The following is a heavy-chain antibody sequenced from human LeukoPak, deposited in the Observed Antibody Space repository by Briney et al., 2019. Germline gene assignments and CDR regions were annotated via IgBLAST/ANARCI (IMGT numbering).Heavy chain of an antibody. CDR3: ATFSGAHHKTFDS. CDR1: GFTFSGSV. CDR2: IRSKANNYAT. V-gene: IGHV3-73*01. J-gene: IGHJ4*02. Sequence: GGSLRLSCAASGFTFSGSVMHWVRQASGKGLEWVGRIRSKANNYATAYVASVKGRFTISRDNAKNSLYLQMNTLRAEDTAIYYCATFSGAHHKTFDSWGQGTLVTVSS. D-gene: IGHD1-14*01.